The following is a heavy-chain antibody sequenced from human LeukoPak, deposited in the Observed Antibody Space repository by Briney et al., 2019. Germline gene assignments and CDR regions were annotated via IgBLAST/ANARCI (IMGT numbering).Heavy chain of an antibody. V-gene: IGHV1-46*01. D-gene: IGHD1-7*01. CDR3: ARALLDGNYALDY. J-gene: IGHJ4*02. CDR1: GNTFTSYY. Sequence: ASVKVSCKASGNTFTSYYMHWVRQAPGQGLEWVGIISPSGDSASYTQKFQGRVTMTRDTSTSTDYMELSSLRSEDTAVYYCARALLDGNYALDYWGQGTLVTVSS. CDR2: ISPSGDSA.